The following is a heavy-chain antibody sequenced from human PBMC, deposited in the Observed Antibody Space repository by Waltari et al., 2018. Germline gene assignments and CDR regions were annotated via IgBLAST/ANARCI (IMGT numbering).Heavy chain of an antibody. Sequence: QVQLVESGGGVVQPGRSLRLSCAASGFTFSSYAMHWVRQAPGKGLEWVAVISYDGSNKYYADSVKGRFTISRDNSKNTLYLQMNSLRAEDTAVYYCAREGREDMIVVSFDYWGQGTLVTVSS. CDR1: GFTFSSYA. CDR2: ISYDGSNK. D-gene: IGHD3-22*01. V-gene: IGHV3-30-3*01. CDR3: AREGREDMIVVSFDY. J-gene: IGHJ4*02.